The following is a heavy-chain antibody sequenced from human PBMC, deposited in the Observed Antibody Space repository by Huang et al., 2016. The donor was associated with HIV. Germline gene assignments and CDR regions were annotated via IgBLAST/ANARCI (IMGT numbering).Heavy chain of an antibody. CDR2: IRKYGSEK. J-gene: IGHJ6*02. CDR1: TVTFSAYW. CDR3: ATKADAMDV. D-gene: IGHD2-8*01. Sequence: LVESGGGLVRPGGSLRLSCAGSTVTFSAYWMTWVRQSPGEGLEWVARIRKYGSEKHYVDSVEGRFNISRDNGKKLLFLEMRSLGVDDTAVYFCATKADAMDVWGQGTTVIVSS. V-gene: IGHV3-7*01.